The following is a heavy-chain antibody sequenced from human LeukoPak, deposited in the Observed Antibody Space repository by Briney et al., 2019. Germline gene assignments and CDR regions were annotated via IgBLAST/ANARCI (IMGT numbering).Heavy chain of an antibody. D-gene: IGHD3-10*01. CDR3: ARANPRITMVRGVVPRRLAFDP. CDR1: GGSFSGYY. CDR2: INHSGST. V-gene: IGHV4-34*01. J-gene: IGHJ5*02. Sequence: SETLSLTSAVYGGSFSGYYWSWIRQPPGKGLEWIGEINHSGSTNYNPSLKSRVTISVDTSKNQFSPKLSSVTAADTAVYYCARANPRITMVRGVVPRRLAFDPWGQGTLVTVSS.